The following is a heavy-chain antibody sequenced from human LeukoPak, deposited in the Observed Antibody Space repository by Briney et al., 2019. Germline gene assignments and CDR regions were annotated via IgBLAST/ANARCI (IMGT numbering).Heavy chain of an antibody. D-gene: IGHD3-9*01. CDR2: ISDSGGST. CDR3: AKATPYYDTLTGYSTPYNWFDP. V-gene: IGHV3-23*01. Sequence: GGSLRLSCAASGFTFSNYAMNWVRQAPGKGLEWVSVISDSGGSTYYADSVKGRFTISRDNSKNTLYLQMNSLRAEDTAVYYCAKATPYYDTLTGYSTPYNWFDPWGQGTLVTVSS. CDR1: GFTFSNYA. J-gene: IGHJ5*02.